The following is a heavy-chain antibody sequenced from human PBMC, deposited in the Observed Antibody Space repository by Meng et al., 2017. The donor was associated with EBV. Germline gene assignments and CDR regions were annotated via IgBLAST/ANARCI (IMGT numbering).Heavy chain of an antibody. D-gene: IGHD2-15*01. CDR1: RYPFTSYA. Sequence: GAEVETPGASVKCSCKAFRYPFTSYAIHWVRQAPGQRLEWMGWINAGNGNTKYSQKCQGRVTITRDTSASTAYMELSSLRSEDTAVYYCARRGGVADWFDPWGQGTLVTVSS. J-gene: IGHJ5*02. CDR3: ARRGGVADWFDP. V-gene: IGHV1-3*01. CDR2: INAGNGNT.